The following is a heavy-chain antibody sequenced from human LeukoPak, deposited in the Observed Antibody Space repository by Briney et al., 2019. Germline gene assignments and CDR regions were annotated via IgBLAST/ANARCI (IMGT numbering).Heavy chain of an antibody. D-gene: IGHD3-22*01. V-gene: IGHV3-30*18. CDR1: GFTFSSYG. CDR3: AKDLYYYDSSGKTPVDY. J-gene: IGHJ4*02. Sequence: GRSLRLSCAASGFTFSSYGMHWVRQAPGKGLEWVEVISYDGSNRYYADSVKGRFTISRDNSKNTLYLQMNSLRAEDTAVYYCAKDLYYYDSSGKTPVDYWGQGTLVTVSS. CDR2: ISYDGSNR.